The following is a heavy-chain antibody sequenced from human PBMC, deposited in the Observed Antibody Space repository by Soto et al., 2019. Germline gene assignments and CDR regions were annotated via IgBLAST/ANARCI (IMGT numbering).Heavy chain of an antibody. J-gene: IGHJ4*02. CDR2: ITPIYPTT. V-gene: IGHV1-69*15. Sequence: QVQLVQSGAELRKPGSSVQVSCKASGGTFYTYTFSWVRQAPGQGLEWMGSITPIYPTTNYAERFQGSLTITAYAPTRTAYMDLTSLTSEDTAVYYCARIPRYSFPTSADLYSWGQGTLVTFSS. CDR3: ARIPRYSFPTSADLYS. D-gene: IGHD5-18*01. CDR1: GGTFYTYT.